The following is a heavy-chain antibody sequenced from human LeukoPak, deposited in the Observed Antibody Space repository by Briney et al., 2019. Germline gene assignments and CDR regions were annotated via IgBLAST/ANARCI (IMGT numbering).Heavy chain of an antibody. Sequence: PAASLRLSCAASGFTFSSYAMSWVRQAPGKGLEWVSAISGSGGSTYYADSVKGRFTISRDNSKNTLYLQMNSLRAEDTAVYYCAKADYYDFWSGYFDYWGQGTLVTVSS. CDR1: GFTFSSYA. J-gene: IGHJ4*02. D-gene: IGHD3-3*01. CDR3: AKADYYDFWSGYFDY. CDR2: ISGSGGST. V-gene: IGHV3-23*01.